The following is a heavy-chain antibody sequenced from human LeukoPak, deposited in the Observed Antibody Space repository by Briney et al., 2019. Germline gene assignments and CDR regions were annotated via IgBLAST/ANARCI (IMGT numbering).Heavy chain of an antibody. J-gene: IGHJ4*02. CDR2: IYSTGST. D-gene: IGHD6-19*01. V-gene: IGHV4-30-2*01. CDR1: GASIGTYGPS. Sequence: SQTLSLTCAVSGASIGTYGPSWSWIRQPPGKGLEWIGYIYSTGSTYYNPSLKSRVTISVDKSKNQFSLRLSSVTAADTAVYYCARGVSGWGDFYYWGQGILVTVSS. CDR3: ARGVSGWGDFYY.